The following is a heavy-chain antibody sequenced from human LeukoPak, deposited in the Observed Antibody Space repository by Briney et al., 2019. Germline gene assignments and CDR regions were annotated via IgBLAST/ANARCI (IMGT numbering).Heavy chain of an antibody. J-gene: IGHJ3*02. Sequence: LPGGSLRLSCTASGFTFGDYAMSWVRQAPGKGLEWVGFIRSKAYGGTTEYAAPVKGRFTISRDDSKSIAYLQMNSLKTEDTAVYYRTRDPPRYCSSTSSYSIWGQGTMVTVPS. CDR1: GFTFGDYA. CDR2: IRSKAYGGTT. D-gene: IGHD2-2*01. V-gene: IGHV3-49*04. CDR3: TRDPPRYCSSTSSYSI.